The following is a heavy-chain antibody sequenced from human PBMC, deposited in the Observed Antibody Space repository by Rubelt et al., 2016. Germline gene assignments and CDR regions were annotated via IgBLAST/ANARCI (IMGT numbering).Heavy chain of an antibody. CDR2: IYTGDSDT. CDR1: GYSFTSYW. V-gene: IGHV5-51*01. CDR3: ASLSSSSHDAFDI. D-gene: IGHD6-6*01. J-gene: IGHJ3*02. Sequence: EVQLVQSGAEVKKPGESLKISCKGSGYSFTSYWIGWVRQMPGKGLEWMGIIYTGDSDTRYSPSFPGQVTISADKSISTAYLQWSSLKASDTAMYYCASLSSSSHDAFDIWGQGTMVTVSS.